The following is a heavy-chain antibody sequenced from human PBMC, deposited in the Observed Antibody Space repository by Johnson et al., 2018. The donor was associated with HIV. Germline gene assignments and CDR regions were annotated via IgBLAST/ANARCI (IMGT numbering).Heavy chain of an antibody. Sequence: VQLVESGGGLVQPGESLRLSCAASGVPFSRPRMTWVRQSPGKGLEWVSVIYSGGSTYYADSVKGRFTISRDNSKNTLYLQMNSLRAEDTAVYYCARYDSSGYPDALDIWGQGTMVTV. CDR2: IYSGGST. CDR3: ARYDSSGYPDALDI. CDR1: GVPFSRPR. J-gene: IGHJ3*02. D-gene: IGHD3-22*01. V-gene: IGHV3-66*01.